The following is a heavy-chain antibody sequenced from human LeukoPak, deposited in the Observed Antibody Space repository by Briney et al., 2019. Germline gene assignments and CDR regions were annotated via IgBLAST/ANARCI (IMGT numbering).Heavy chain of an antibody. CDR1: GGSFSGYY. Sequence: PSETLSLTCAVYGGSFSGYYWSWIRQPPGKGLEWIGEINHSGSTNYNPSLKSRVTISVDPSKNQFSLKLSSVTAADTAVYYCARGPYRYYYDSSGYFYFFDYWGQGTLVTVSS. D-gene: IGHD3-22*01. V-gene: IGHV4-34*01. CDR3: ARGPYRYYYDSSGYFYFFDY. CDR2: INHSGST. J-gene: IGHJ4*02.